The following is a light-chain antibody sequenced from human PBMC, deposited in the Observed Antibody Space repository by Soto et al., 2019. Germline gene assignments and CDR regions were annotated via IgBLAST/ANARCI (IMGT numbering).Light chain of an antibody. CDR3: QQYGSSPN. CDR1: QSVSSSF. Sequence: EIVMTQSPATLSVSPGGRATLSCRASQSVSSSFLAWYQQKPGQAPRLLLYGAFNRATGIPDRFSGSGSGTDFTLTISRLEPEDFAANYCQQYGSSPNIGQGTRLEIK. V-gene: IGKV3-20*01. CDR2: GAF. J-gene: IGKJ5*01.